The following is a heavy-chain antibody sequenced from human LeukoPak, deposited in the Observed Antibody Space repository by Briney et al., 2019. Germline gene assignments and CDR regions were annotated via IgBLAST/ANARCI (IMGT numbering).Heavy chain of an antibody. Sequence: ASVKVSCKASGYTFTGYYMHWVRQAPGQGLEWMGWINPNSGGTNYAQKFQGRVTMTRDTSISTAYMELSRLRSDDTAVYYCARVAGSSWYLPDYWGQGTLVTVSS. CDR1: GYTFTGYY. J-gene: IGHJ4*02. CDR2: INPNSGGT. V-gene: IGHV1-2*02. CDR3: ARVAGSSWYLPDY. D-gene: IGHD6-13*01.